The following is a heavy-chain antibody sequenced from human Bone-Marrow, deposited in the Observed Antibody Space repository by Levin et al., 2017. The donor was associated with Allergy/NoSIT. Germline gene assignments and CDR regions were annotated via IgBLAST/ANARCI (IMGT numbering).Heavy chain of an antibody. Sequence: RSGGSLRLSCAASGFTFSSYGMHWVRQSPGKGLEWVAVIWYDGSNKYYADSVKGRFTISRDNSKNTLYLQMNSLRAEDTAVYYCVPQVDCSSIGCYGYYFKYWGQGTLVTVSS. D-gene: IGHD2-2*01. CDR1: GFTFSSYG. J-gene: IGHJ4*02. CDR3: VPQVDCSSIGCYGYYFKY. V-gene: IGHV3-33*01. CDR2: IWYDGSNK.